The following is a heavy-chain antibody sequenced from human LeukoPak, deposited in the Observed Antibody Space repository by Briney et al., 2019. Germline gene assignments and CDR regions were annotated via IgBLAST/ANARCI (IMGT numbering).Heavy chain of an antibody. CDR1: GFTFSSYS. CDR2: ISSSSSYI. V-gene: IGHV3-21*01. J-gene: IGHJ6*03. D-gene: IGHD5-12*01. Sequence: PGGSLRLSCAASGFTFSSYSMNWVRQAPGKGLEWVSSISSSSSYIYYADSVKGRFTISRDNAKNSLYLQMNSLRAEDTAVYYCARAPGPSGEYYYMDVWGKGTTVTVSS. CDR3: ARAPGPSGEYYYMDV.